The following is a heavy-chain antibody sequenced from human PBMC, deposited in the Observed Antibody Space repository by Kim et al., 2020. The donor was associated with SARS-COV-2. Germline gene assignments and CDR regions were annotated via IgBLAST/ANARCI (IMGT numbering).Heavy chain of an antibody. D-gene: IGHD3-22*01. CDR2: IYPTGPT. CDR1: GDSISNPSY. Sequence: SETLSLTCSVSGDSISNPSYWNWIRQSAEMRLEWIGRIYPTGPTFYNPSLKSRVTMSVDTSKNQVSLTLTSVTAADSAIYYCARARYYDSRGFDYWGQESPVTVSS. CDR3: ARARYYDSRGFDY. V-gene: IGHV4-4*07. J-gene: IGHJ4*01.